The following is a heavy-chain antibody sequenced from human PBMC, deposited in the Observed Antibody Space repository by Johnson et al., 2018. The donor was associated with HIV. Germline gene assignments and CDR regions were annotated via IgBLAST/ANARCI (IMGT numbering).Heavy chain of an antibody. Sequence: VQLVESGGGLVQPGRSLRLSCAASGFTFDDYAMHWVRQATGKGLEWVSGIGWNSGSIDYADSVKGRFSISRDNAKNSLYLQMNSLRAEDTAVYYCARWTVTRGAFDIWGQGTMVTVSS. CDR2: IGWNSGSI. CDR3: ARWTVTRGAFDI. CDR1: GFTFDDYA. J-gene: IGHJ3*02. D-gene: IGHD4-17*01. V-gene: IGHV3-9*01.